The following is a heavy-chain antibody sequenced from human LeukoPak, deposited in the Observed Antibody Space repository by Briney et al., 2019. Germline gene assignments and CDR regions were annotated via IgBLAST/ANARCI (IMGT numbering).Heavy chain of an antibody. CDR2: INPNSGGT. Sequence: ASVKVSCKASGYTFTGYYMHWVRQAPGQGLEWMGWINPNSGGTNYAQKFQGRVTMTRDTSISTVYMELSSLRSEDTAVYYCARARGWEGYCSSTSCYTSGSAPGWFDPWGQGTLVTVSS. D-gene: IGHD2-2*02. CDR3: ARARGWEGYCSSTSCYTSGSAPGWFDP. V-gene: IGHV1-2*02. J-gene: IGHJ5*02. CDR1: GYTFTGYY.